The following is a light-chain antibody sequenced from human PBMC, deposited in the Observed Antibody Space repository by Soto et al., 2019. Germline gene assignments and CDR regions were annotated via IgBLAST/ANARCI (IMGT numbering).Light chain of an antibody. V-gene: IGKV1-39*01. CDR1: QNINTY. J-gene: IGKJ3*01. CDR3: QQTSSAPFT. Sequence: DILMTQSPYSLSAAVGDRVTIACRASQNINTYLNWHQQKPGKAPKLLIFDAASLQSGVPSRFSGGGSRTDFTLTITSLQPEDFATYYCQQTSSAPFTFGPGTKVDIK. CDR2: DAA.